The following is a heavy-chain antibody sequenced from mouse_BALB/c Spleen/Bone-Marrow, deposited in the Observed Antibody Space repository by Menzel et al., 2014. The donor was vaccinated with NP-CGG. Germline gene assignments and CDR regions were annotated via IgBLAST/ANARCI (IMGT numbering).Heavy chain of an antibody. D-gene: IGHD1-1*01. Sequence: VQLQQSGPELVKPGASVKISCKASGYAFSSSWMNWVKQRPGQGLEWIGRIYPGDGDTNYNEKFRGKATLTADKSSSTAYMQLSSLTSEDSAVYYCARRTTTVVATDYWGQGTTLTVSS. J-gene: IGHJ2*01. V-gene: IGHV1-82*01. CDR2: IYPGDGDT. CDR3: ARRTTTVVATDY. CDR1: GYAFSSSW.